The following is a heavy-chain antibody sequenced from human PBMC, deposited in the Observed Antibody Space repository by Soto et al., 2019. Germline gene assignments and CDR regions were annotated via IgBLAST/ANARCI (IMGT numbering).Heavy chain of an antibody. Sequence: QITLNESGTTVVRPTEPLTLTCRFSGFSLTTSGVGVGWIRQSPGKAPEWLALIYWDDAKRYSASLKSRLTITKDTSKNQVVLTVSYLDPTDTATYYCAHRVLRTVFGLVTTTAIYFDFWGQGTPVAVSS. J-gene: IGHJ4*02. V-gene: IGHV2-5*02. D-gene: IGHD3-3*01. CDR1: GFSLTTSGVG. CDR2: IYWDDAK. CDR3: AHRVLRTVFGLVTTTAIYFDF.